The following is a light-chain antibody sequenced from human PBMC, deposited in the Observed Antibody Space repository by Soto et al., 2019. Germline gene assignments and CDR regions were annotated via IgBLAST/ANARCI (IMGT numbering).Light chain of an antibody. Sequence: QSALTQPASVSGSPGQSITISCTGTSSDIGGYILVSWYQQEPGKAPKLMIYEGSKRPSGVSNRFSGSKSGTSASLGISGLRSEDEADYFCAVWDDSLSGVVFGGGTKLTVL. CDR3: AVWDDSLSGVV. V-gene: IGLV2-14*02. CDR2: EGS. J-gene: IGLJ2*01. CDR1: SSDIGGYIL.